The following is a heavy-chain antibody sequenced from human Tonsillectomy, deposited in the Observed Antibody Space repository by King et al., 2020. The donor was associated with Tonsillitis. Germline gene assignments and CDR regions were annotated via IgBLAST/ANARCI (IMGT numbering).Heavy chain of an antibody. V-gene: IGHV2-5*01. Sequence: TLKESGPTLVKPTQTLTPTCTFSGFSLSTSGVGVGWIRQPPGKALEWLALIYWNDDKRYSPSLKSRLTITKDTSKNEAVLTMTNMDPVDTATYYCAHRSGADYGDYWGVGAFDIWGQGTMVTVSS. CDR3: AHRSGADYGDYWGVGAFDI. CDR1: GFSLSTSGVG. CDR2: IYWNDDK. J-gene: IGHJ3*02. D-gene: IGHD4-17*01.